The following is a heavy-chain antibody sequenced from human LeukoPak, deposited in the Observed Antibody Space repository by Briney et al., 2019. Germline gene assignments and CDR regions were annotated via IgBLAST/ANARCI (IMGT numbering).Heavy chain of an antibody. CDR2: IWYDGSEK. Sequence: PRGSLRLSCGAAGFAFSSHGMHWVRQAPGKGLEWLTIIWYDGSEKYYADSVKGRFTVSRDNSKNTVYLQMNSLRAEDTAVYYCGKDLGSSARYLDRVDYWGQGTLVTVSS. D-gene: IGHD2-2*01. CDR1: GFAFSSHG. V-gene: IGHV3-33*06. J-gene: IGHJ4*02. CDR3: GKDLGSSARYLDRVDY.